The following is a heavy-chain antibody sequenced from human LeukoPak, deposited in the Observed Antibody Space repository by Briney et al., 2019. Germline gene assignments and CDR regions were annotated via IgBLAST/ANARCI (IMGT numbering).Heavy chain of an antibody. D-gene: IGHD3-22*01. CDR2: ISSSSSYI. CDR1: GFTFSSYS. CDR3: ARQGDSSGYNGMDV. V-gene: IGHV3-21*01. Sequence: GGSLRLSCAASGFTFSSYSMNWVRQAPGKGLEWVSSISSSSSYIYYADSVKGRFTISRDNAKNSLYLQMNSLRAEDTAVYYCARQGDSSGYNGMDVWGQGTTVTVSS. J-gene: IGHJ6*02.